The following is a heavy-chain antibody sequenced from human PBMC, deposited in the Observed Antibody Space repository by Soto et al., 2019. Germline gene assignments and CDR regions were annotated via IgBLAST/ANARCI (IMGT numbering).Heavy chain of an antibody. J-gene: IGHJ6*02. D-gene: IGHD6-6*01. CDR1: GGSISSGGYY. CDR2: NYYSGIT. Sequence: QVQLQESGPGLVKPSQTLSLTCTVSGGSISSGGYYWTWIRQHPGKGLEWIGYNYYSGITYYNPSLTSRVTISLDTSKNQFSLQLSSVTAADTAVYYCARDSSIAGLYYSMDVWGQGTTVTVSS. V-gene: IGHV4-31*03. CDR3: ARDSSIAGLYYSMDV.